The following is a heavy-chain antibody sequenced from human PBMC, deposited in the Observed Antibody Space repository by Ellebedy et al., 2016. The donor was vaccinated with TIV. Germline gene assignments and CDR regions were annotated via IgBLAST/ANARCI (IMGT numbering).Heavy chain of an antibody. Sequence: PGGSLRLSCAASGFTFSSYGMHWVRQAPGKGLEWVAVIWYDGSNKYYADSVKGRFTISRDNARDSLYLQLNSLRAEDTAVYYCARALAGGSDYRYYGMDVWGQGTTVTISS. CDR2: IWYDGSNK. CDR1: GFTFSSYG. J-gene: IGHJ6*02. V-gene: IGHV3-33*01. CDR3: ARALAGGSDYRYYGMDV. D-gene: IGHD1-26*01.